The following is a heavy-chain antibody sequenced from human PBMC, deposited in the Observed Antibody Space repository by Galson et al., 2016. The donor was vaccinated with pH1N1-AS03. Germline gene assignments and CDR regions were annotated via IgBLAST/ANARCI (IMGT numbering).Heavy chain of an antibody. D-gene: IGHD2-15*01. CDR2: VNHSGDT. J-gene: IGHJ6*02. CDR3: VRDAWGYWSPYYAMDV. Sequence: SETLSLTCGVYGGSFSGYHWSWVRQSPGKGLEWIGDVNHSGDTNSNPSLNSRVSISVDTSKRQFSLEVYSVTAADTGIYFWVRDAWGYWSPYYAMDVWGQGTTVTVSS. V-gene: IGHV4-34*01. CDR1: GGSFSGYH.